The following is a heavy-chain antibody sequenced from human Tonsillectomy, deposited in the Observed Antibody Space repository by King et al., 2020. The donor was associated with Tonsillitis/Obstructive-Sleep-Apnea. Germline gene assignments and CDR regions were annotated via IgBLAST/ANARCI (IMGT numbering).Heavy chain of an antibody. CDR3: AKDSIAAVTGDWFDP. J-gene: IGHJ5*02. CDR1: GFTFDDHA. CDR2: ISWNSGSI. Sequence: VQLVESGGGLVQPGRSLRLSCAASGFTFDDHAMHWARQAPGKGLEWVSGISWNSGSIGYADSVKGRFTISRDNAKNSLYLQMNSLRVEDTALYYCAKDSIAAVTGDWFDPWGQGTLVTVSS. V-gene: IGHV3-9*01. D-gene: IGHD6-25*01.